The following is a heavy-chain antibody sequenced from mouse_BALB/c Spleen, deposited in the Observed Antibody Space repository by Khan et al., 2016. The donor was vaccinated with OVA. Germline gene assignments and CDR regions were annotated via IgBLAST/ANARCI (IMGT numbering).Heavy chain of an antibody. Sequence: QIQLVQSGPELKKPGETVKISCKASGYTFTNYGMNWVKQAPGKGLKGMGWIYTYTGEPTYADDFKGRFAFSLESSASTAYLQINNLTNEDTATYFCARGSSRAMDYWGQGTSVTVSS. V-gene: IGHV9-3-1*01. CDR1: GYTFTNYG. CDR2: IYTYTGEP. CDR3: ARGSSRAMDY. J-gene: IGHJ4*01. D-gene: IGHD1-1*01.